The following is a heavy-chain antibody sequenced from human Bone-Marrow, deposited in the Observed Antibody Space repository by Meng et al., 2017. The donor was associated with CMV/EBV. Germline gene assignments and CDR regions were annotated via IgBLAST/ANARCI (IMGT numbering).Heavy chain of an antibody. CDR3: ARDRYNWDFDY. CDR1: GYTFINFG. CDR2: ISTYNGNT. Sequence: ASVKVSCKASGYTFINFGFSWVRQVPGQGLQWMGWISTYNGNTNYAQRLQGRVTLITDTSTSTAYMELRSLRSDDTAVYYCARDRYNWDFDYWGQGTLVTVSS. J-gene: IGHJ4*02. V-gene: IGHV1-18*01. D-gene: IGHD1-1*01.